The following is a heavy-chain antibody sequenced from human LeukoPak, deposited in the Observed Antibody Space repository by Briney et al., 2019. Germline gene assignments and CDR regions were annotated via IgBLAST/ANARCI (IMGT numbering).Heavy chain of an antibody. V-gene: IGHV3-74*01. Sequence: PGGSLRLSCAASGFTFSISGMHWVRRAPGKGLVWVSLINSDVSSTWYADSVKGRFTISRDNAKNTVYLQMDSLRAEDTAVYYCLKDADYWSHGTRVTVSS. CDR2: INSDVSST. J-gene: IGHJ4*01. CDR3: LKDADY. CDR1: GFTFSISG.